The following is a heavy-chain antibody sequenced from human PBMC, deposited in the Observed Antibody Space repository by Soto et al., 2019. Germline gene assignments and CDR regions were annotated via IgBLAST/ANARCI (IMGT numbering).Heavy chain of an antibody. J-gene: IGHJ5*02. CDR3: ATYRPGSSGAKWFDP. Sequence: QLVQSGAEVKKPGSSVKVSCQAFGGTFSKYGVSWVRQAPGQGLQWMGGITPMLGTSTITQRFHDRVTLTADEFSTVAYMELNSLTSEDTAFYYCATYRPGSSGAKWFDPWGQGTLVTVSP. D-gene: IGHD6-19*01. CDR1: GGTFSKYG. V-gene: IGHV1-69*01. CDR2: ITPMLGTS.